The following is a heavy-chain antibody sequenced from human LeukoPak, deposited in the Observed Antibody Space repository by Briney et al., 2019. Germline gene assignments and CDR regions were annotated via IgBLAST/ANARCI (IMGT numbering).Heavy chain of an antibody. J-gene: IGHJ4*02. CDR1: GFTLSSYA. D-gene: IGHD2-21*01. V-gene: IGHV3-23*01. CDR2: ISVSGNT. Sequence: GGSLRLSCAASGFTLSSYAMSWVRQAPGKGLEWVSAISVSGNTYHADSVKGWFTISRDSSKNTLYLQMNRLRAEDAAVYYCAKAPVTTCSGAYCYPFDYWGQGTLVTVSS. CDR3: AKAPVTTCSGAYCYPFDY.